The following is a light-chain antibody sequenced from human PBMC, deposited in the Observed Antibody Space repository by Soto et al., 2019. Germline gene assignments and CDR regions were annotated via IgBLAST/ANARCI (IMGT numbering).Light chain of an antibody. CDR3: CSYAGSSSVV. V-gene: IGLV2-11*01. J-gene: IGLJ2*01. CDR2: DVS. CDR1: SSDVGGYNY. Sequence: QSALTQPRSVSGSPGQSVTISCTGTSSDVGGYNYVSWYQQHPGKAPKLMIYDVSKRPSGVPDRVSGSKSGNTASLTISVLQAEDEADYYFCSYAGSSSVVFGGGTKVTVL.